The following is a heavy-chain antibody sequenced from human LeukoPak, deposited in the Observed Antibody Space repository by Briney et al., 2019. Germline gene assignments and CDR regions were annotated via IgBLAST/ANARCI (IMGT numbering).Heavy chain of an antibody. V-gene: IGHV5-51*01. CDR1: GYSFTSYW. CDR2: IYPGDSET. J-gene: IGHJ4*02. D-gene: IGHD2-2*01. CDR3: ARHISTADY. Sequence: GESLHISCKGSGYSFTSYWIGWVRQMPANGLEWMGIIYPGDSETRYSPSFQGQVTTSADKSLTTAYLQWTNLNPTHHPMYDSARHISTADYWGQGTLVTVSS.